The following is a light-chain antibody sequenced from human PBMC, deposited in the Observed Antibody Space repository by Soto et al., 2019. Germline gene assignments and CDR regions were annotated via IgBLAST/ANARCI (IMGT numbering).Light chain of an antibody. CDR3: QQRSNWPPIT. CDR2: DAS. J-gene: IGKJ5*01. V-gene: IGKV3D-20*02. Sequence: EIVLTQSPGTLSLSPGERATLSCRASQSVSSSYLAWYQQKPGQAPRLLIYDASNRATGIPARFSGSGSGTDFTLTISSLEREDCAVYSCQQRSNWPPITFGQGTRLEIK. CDR1: QSVSSSY.